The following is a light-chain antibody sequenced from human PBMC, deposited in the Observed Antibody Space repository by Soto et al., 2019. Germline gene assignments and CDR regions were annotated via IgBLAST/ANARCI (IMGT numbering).Light chain of an antibody. CDR1: QSISSY. CDR2: AAS. Sequence: DIQMTQSPSSLSASVGDRVTITCRASQSISSYLNWYQQKPGKAPNLLIYAASNLQSGVPSRFSGSGSGTDFTLTISSLQPEDFATYYCQQSYSTPPYTFGQGTKVDIK. V-gene: IGKV1-39*01. J-gene: IGKJ2*01. CDR3: QQSYSTPPYT.